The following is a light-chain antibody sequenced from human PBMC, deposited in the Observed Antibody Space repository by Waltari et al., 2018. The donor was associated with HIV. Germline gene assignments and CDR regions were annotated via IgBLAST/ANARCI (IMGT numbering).Light chain of an antibody. J-gene: IGLJ2*01. V-gene: IGLV1-40*01. CDR2: DNT. CDR3: QSYDSSLKVI. CDR1: SSNIGAGYD. Sequence: QSVLTQPPSVPGAPGQRVTISCTGTSSNIGAGYDVHWYQQFPGSVPRLLIYDNTNRPSGVPDRFSGPKSGTSASLAISGLQAEDEADYYCQSYDSSLKVIFGGGTKVTVL.